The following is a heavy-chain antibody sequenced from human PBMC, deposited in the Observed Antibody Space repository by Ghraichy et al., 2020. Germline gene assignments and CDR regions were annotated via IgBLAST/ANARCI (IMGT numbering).Heavy chain of an antibody. CDR2: IRQDGNEK. J-gene: IGHJ4*02. V-gene: IGHV3-7*01. Sequence: GGSLRLSCAASGFTFGNHWMGWVRQTPGKGLEWVAHIRQDGNEKEYVDSVKGRFIISRDNAKNSLYLQMNSLRAEDTAVYYCVRWRWQHSECDYWGQGTLVTVSS. CDR3: VRWRWQHSECDY. D-gene: IGHD5-24*01. CDR1: GFTFGNHW.